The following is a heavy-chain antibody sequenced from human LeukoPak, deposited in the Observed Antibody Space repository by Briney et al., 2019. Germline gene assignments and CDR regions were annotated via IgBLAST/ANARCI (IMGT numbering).Heavy chain of an antibody. V-gene: IGHV1-24*01. J-gene: IGHJ5*02. CDR2: FDPEDGET. CDR3: ARCGSSWSSNWFDP. CDR1: GYTLTELS. Sequence: ASVKVSCKVSGYTLTELSMHWVRQAPGEGLEWMGGFDPEDGETIYAQKFQGRVTMTEDTSTDTAYMELSSLRSEDTAVYYCARCGSSWSSNWFDPWGQGTLVTVSS. D-gene: IGHD6-13*01.